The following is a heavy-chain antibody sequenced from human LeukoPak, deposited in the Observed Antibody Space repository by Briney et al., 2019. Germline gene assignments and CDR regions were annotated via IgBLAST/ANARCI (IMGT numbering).Heavy chain of an antibody. CDR3: ARHGLSYGIEGGFGY. D-gene: IGHD5-18*01. J-gene: IGHJ4*02. Sequence: SETLSLTCTVSGGSIPISTYYWGWVRQPPGKGLEWIGSIYYSGTTKYNPSLKSRVTISVDSSNNKFSLRLNSVTAADTAVYYCARHGLSYGIEGGFGYWGQGTLVTVSS. CDR2: IYYSGTT. CDR1: GGSIPISTYY. V-gene: IGHV4-39*01.